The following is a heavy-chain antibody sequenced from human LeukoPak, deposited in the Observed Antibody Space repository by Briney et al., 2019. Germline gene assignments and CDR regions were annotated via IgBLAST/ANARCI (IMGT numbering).Heavy chain of an antibody. D-gene: IGHD7-27*01. V-gene: IGHV4-39*07. CDR3: ASGIITNWGTGRDAFDI. CDR1: GGSISSSSYY. J-gene: IGHJ3*02. CDR2: IYYSGSS. Sequence: SETLSLTCTVSGGSISSSSYYWGWIRQPPGKGLEWIGSIYYSGSSYYNPSLKSRVTISVDTSKNQFSLKLSSVTAADTAVYYCASGIITNWGTGRDAFDIWGQGTMVTVSS.